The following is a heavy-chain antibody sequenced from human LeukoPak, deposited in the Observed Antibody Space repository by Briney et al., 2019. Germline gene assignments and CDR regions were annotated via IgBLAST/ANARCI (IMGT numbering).Heavy chain of an antibody. J-gene: IGHJ4*02. CDR3: APPPIAATGN. D-gene: IGHD6-13*01. CDR1: GFMFNDFW. Sequence: GGSLRLSCTASGFMFNDFWMSWVRQAPGEGLEWVANIRQDGGAKNYVDSVKGRFTISRDNAKKSVYLQMSSLRADDTAVYYCAPPPIAATGNWGQGTLVTVSS. CDR2: IRQDGGAK. V-gene: IGHV3-7*01.